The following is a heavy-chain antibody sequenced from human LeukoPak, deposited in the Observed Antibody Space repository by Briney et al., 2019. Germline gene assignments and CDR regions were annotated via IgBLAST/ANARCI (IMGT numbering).Heavy chain of an antibody. CDR1: GGTFSSYA. Sequence: ASVKVSCKASGGTFSSYAISWVRQAPGQGLEWMVGIIPIFGTANYAQKFQGRVTITADESTSTAYMELSSLRSEDTAVYYCARGSSRNYYYGMDVWGQGTTVTVSS. J-gene: IGHJ6*02. V-gene: IGHV1-69*13. CDR3: ARGSSRNYYYGMDV. CDR2: IIPIFGTA. D-gene: IGHD2-2*01.